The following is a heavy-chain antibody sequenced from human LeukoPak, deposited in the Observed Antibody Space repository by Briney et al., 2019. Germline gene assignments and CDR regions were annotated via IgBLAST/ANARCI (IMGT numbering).Heavy chain of an antibody. J-gene: IGHJ5*02. D-gene: IGHD2-15*01. Sequence: GRSLRLSCAASGFTFSSYGMHWVRQAPGKGLEGVAVLWYEGSNKYYAHPVKGRFTIYRDNSKNPLYLQMNSLRAEDTAVYYCAKDREGYCSGGSCYPGWFDPWGQGTLDTVSS. V-gene: IGHV3-33*06. CDR3: AKDREGYCSGGSCYPGWFDP. CDR1: GFTFSSYG. CDR2: LWYEGSNK.